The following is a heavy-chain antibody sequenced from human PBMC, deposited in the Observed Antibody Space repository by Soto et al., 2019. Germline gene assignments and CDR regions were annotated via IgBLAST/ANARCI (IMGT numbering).Heavy chain of an antibody. V-gene: IGHV1-18*01. CDR2: INPDNGNT. CDR1: GYTFTSYG. D-gene: IGHD6-13*01. Sequence: ASVKVSCKASGYTFTSYGISWVRQAPGQGLEWMGWINPDNGNTNYAQKLQGRVTMTRNTSTSTAYMELSSLRSEDTAVYYCARGLGYSFSWYERYYYYMDVWGKGTTVPVSS. CDR3: ARGLGYSFSWYERYYYYMDV. J-gene: IGHJ6*03.